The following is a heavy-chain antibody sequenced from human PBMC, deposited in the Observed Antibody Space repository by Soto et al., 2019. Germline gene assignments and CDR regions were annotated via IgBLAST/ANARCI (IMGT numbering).Heavy chain of an antibody. J-gene: IGHJ4*02. Sequence: QVQLVESGGGVVQPGRSLRLSCAASGFTFSSYGMHWVRQAPGKGLEWVAVIWYDGSNKYYADSVKGRFTISRDNSKNTLYLQMNSLRAEDTAVYYCARDMNYDFWSGYYTGGMGDWDQGTLVTVSS. V-gene: IGHV3-33*01. CDR2: IWYDGSNK. CDR3: ARDMNYDFWSGYYTGGMGD. D-gene: IGHD3-3*01. CDR1: GFTFSSYG.